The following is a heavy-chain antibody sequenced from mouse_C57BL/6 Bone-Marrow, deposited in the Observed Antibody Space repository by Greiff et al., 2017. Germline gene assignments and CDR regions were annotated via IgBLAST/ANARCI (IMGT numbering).Heavy chain of an antibody. J-gene: IGHJ4*01. V-gene: IGHV1-49*01. CDR1: YFAFMASA. Sequence: LQQSGAELVRPGSSVKLSCKDSYFAFMASAMHWVKQRPGHGLEWIGSFTMYSDATEYSENFKGQATLTANTYSCTAYMELSRLTYEDAEVYYCAKSLAYFYAMDYWGQGTSVTVSS. CDR3: AKSLAYFYAMDY. CDR2: FTMYSDAT. D-gene: IGHD2-10*01.